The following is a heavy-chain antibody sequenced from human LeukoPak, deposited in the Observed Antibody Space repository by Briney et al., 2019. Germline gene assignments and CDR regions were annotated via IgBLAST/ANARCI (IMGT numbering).Heavy chain of an antibody. CDR3: ARDRSSGWGFDY. J-gene: IGHJ4*02. D-gene: IGHD6-19*01. Sequence: GGSLRLSCAASGFTFSSYSMNWVRQAPGKGLEWVSSISSSSSYIYYADSVKGRFTISRDNAKNSLYLQMNSLRGEDTGVDYCARDRSSGWGFDYWGQGTLVTVSS. CDR1: GFTFSSYS. CDR2: ISSSSSYI. V-gene: IGHV3-21*01.